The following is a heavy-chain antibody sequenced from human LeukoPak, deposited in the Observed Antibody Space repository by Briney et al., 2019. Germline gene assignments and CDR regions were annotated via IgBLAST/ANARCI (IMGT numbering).Heavy chain of an antibody. CDR1: GYSFTGYW. D-gene: IGHD4-17*01. CDR2: IYLGDSDT. V-gene: IGHV5-51*01. J-gene: IGHJ3*02. Sequence: GESLKISCKGSGYSFTGYWIGWVRQMPGKGLEWMGIIYLGDSDTRYSPSFQGQVTISADKSITTAYLQWSSLKASDTATYYCASRMTTVTTWAFDIWGQGTMVTVSS. CDR3: ASRMTTVTTWAFDI.